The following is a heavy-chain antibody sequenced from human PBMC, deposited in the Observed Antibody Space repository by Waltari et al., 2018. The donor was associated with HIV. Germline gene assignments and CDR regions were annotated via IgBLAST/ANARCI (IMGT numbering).Heavy chain of an antibody. CDR3: ARLRDYGDYGHYDF. V-gene: IGHV4-4*02. D-gene: IGHD4-17*01. CDR2: IHHSGNV. Sequence: QVQLQESGPGLVRPSGTLFLTCGVTGGSIKSSTWWSWVRQPPGKGLEWIGDIHHSGNVNCNLSLKGRVAFSVDRSKNHFSLNLTSVTTADTATYFCARLRDYGDYGHYDFWGRGTLVVVSP. J-gene: IGHJ4*02. CDR1: GGSIKSSTW.